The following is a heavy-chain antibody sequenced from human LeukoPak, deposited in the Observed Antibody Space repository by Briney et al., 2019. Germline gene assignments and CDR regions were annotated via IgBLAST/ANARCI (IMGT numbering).Heavy chain of an antibody. CDR1: GFTFSSYA. CDR3: AKDGRGYSSSWSWNYFDY. Sequence: GGSLRLSFAASGFTFSSYAMSWVRQAPGKGLEWVSAISGSGGSTYYADSVKGRFTISRDNSKNTLYLQMNSLRAEDTAVYYCAKDGRGYSSSWSWNYFDYWGQGTLVTVSS. J-gene: IGHJ4*02. V-gene: IGHV3-23*01. CDR2: ISGSGGST. D-gene: IGHD6-13*01.